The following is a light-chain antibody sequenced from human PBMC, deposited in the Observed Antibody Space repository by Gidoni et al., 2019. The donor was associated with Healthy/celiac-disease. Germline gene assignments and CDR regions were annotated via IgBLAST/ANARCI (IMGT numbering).Light chain of an antibody. Sequence: EIVMTQSPATLSVSPGERATLFCSPSQSVSSNLAWYQQKPGQAPRLLIYGASTRATGIPARFSGSGSGTEFTLTISSLQSEDFAVYYCQQYNNWPWTFGQGTKVEIE. CDR3: QQYNNWPWT. CDR1: QSVSSN. J-gene: IGKJ1*01. CDR2: GAS. V-gene: IGKV3-15*01.